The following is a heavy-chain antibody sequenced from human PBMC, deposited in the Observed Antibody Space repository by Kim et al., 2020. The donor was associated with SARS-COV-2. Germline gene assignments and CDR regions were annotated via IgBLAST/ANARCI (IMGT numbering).Heavy chain of an antibody. J-gene: IGHJ4*01. CDR3: ARRGMTTVTTTLFDY. V-gene: IGHV4-39*01. D-gene: IGHD4-17*01. CDR1: GGSISSSSYY. Sequence: SETLSLTCTVSGGSISSSSYYWGWIRQPPGKGLEWIGSIYYSGSTYYNPSLKSRVTISVDTSKNQFSLKLSSVTAADTAVYYCARRGMTTVTTTLFDYWG. CDR2: IYYSGST.